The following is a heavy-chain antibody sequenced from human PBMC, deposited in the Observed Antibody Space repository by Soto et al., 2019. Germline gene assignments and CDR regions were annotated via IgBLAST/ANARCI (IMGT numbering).Heavy chain of an antibody. V-gene: IGHV6-1*01. J-gene: IGHJ5*01. Sequence: TLSLTCATSGDSVSSNRATWHWIRQSPSRGLEWLGRTYYRSKWYNDYAVSVKSRISINPDTSKKQFSLQMNSVTTEYTAVYYCYRLGVANDGNCWYSWGHGSRLTASA. D-gene: IGHD2-21*01. CDR1: GDSVSSNRAT. CDR2: TYYRSKWYN. CDR3: YRLGVANDGNCWYS.